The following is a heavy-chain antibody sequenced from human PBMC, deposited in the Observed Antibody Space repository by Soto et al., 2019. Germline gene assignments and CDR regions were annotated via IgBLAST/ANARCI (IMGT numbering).Heavy chain of an antibody. Sequence: PGESLKISCKGSGYSFASYWIGWVRQMPGKGLEWMGVIFPGDSDTRYSPSFQGQVTISADKSISTAYLQWSSLKASDTAMYYCAGGGVLKFISQARDSDGMYVWTQGTTVPVS. V-gene: IGHV5-51*01. CDR3: AGGGVLKFISQARDSDGMYV. D-gene: IGHD3-16*01. CDR2: IFPGDSDT. J-gene: IGHJ6*02. CDR1: GYSFASYW.